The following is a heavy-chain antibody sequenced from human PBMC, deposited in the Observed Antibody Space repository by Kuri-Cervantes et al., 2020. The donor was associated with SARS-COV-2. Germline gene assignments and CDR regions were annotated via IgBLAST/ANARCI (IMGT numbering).Heavy chain of an antibody. CDR2: INHSGST. D-gene: IGHD5-18*01. CDR3: ARVGVRSYGVFDY. J-gene: IGHJ4*02. Sequence: SETLSLTCAVYGGSFSGYYWSWIRQPPGKGLEWIGEINHSGSTNYNPSLKSRVTISVDTSKNQLSLKLNSVTAADTAVYYCARVGVRSYGVFDYWGQGTLVTVSS. CDR1: GGSFSGYY. V-gene: IGHV4-34*01.